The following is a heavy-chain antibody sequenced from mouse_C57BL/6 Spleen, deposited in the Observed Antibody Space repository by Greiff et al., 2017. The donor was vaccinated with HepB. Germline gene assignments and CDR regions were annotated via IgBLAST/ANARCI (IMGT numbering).Heavy chain of an antibody. J-gene: IGHJ2*01. D-gene: IGHD4-1*01. CDR2: ISDGGSYT. CDR3: AREGRPNWDY. CDR1: GFTFSSYA. V-gene: IGHV5-4*01. Sequence: EVMLVESGGGLVKPGGSLKLSCAASGFTFSSYAMSWVRQTPEKRLEWVATISDGGSYTYYPDNVKGRFTISRDNAKNNLYLQMSHLKSEDTAMYYCAREGRPNWDYWGQGTTLTVSS.